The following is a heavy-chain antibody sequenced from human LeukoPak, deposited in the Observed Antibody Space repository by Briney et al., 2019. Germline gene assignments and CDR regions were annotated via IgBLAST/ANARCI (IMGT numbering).Heavy chain of an antibody. CDR3: ASGRITMVRGYFDY. J-gene: IGHJ4*02. Sequence: SETLSLTCAVYGGSFSGYYWSWIRQPPGKGLEWVGEINHSGSTNYNPSLKSRVTISVDTSKNQFSLKLSSVTAADTAVYYCASGRITMVRGYFDYWGQGTLATVSS. V-gene: IGHV4-34*01. CDR1: GGSFSGYY. D-gene: IGHD3-10*01. CDR2: INHSGST.